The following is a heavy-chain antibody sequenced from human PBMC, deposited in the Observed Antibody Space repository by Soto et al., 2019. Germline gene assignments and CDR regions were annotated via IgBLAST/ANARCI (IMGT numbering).Heavy chain of an antibody. Sequence: QVQLQESGPGLVKPSQTLSLTCTVSGGSISSGGYYWSWIRQHPGKGLEWIGYIYYSGSTYYNPSLKSRVTISVDTSKNQFSLKLSSVTAADTAVYYCARGAVSSSSYNWFDPWGQGTLVTVSS. J-gene: IGHJ5*02. CDR2: IYYSGST. CDR3: ARGAVSSSSYNWFDP. V-gene: IGHV4-31*03. D-gene: IGHD6-13*01. CDR1: GGSISSGGYY.